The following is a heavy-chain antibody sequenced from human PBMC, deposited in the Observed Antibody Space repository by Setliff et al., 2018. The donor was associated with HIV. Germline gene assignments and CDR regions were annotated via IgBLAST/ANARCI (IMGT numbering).Heavy chain of an antibody. CDR1: GYTLTEFS. J-gene: IGHJ4*02. V-gene: IGHV1-24*01. Sequence: ASVKVSCKVSGYTLTEFSMHWVRQAPGKGLEWMGGFDPEEGETMYAQKIQGRFTVTEDTSSDTAYMELSSLRSEDTAAYYCAPWRKVAAPGVWFSAHDYWGQGTLVTVSS. CDR3: APWRKVAAPGVWFSAHDY. D-gene: IGHD2-15*01. CDR2: FDPEEGET.